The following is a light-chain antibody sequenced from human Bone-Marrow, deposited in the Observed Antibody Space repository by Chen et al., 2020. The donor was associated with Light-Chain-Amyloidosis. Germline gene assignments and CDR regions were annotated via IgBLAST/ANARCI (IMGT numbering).Light chain of an antibody. CDR1: NIGSTS. CDR3: QVWDRSRDRPV. CDR2: DDS. Sequence: SYVLPQPSSVSVAPGHTATLACGGNNIGSTSVPWYQQTPGQAPLLVVYDDSDRPSGIPERLSGSNSGNTSTLTISRVEAGDEADYYCQVWDRSRDRPVFGGGTKLTVL. V-gene: IGLV3-21*02. J-gene: IGLJ3*02.